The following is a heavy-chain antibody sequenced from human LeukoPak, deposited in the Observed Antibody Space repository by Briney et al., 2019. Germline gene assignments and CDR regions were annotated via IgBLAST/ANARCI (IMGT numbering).Heavy chain of an antibody. Sequence: PGGSLRLSCAASGFTFVNCWMSWVRQAPGKGLEWVANIKPDRSEIYYVDSVKGRFTISRDNAKNSVYLQMNSLKADDTAVYYCGRGMDVWGQGTTVTVSS. J-gene: IGHJ6*02. CDR1: GFTFVNCW. V-gene: IGHV3-7*03. CDR2: IKPDRSEI. CDR3: GRGMDV.